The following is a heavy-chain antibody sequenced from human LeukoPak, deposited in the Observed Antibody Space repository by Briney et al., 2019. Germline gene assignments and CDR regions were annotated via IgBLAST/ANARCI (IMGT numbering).Heavy chain of an antibody. J-gene: IGHJ4*02. CDR1: GFTFSSYW. CDR3: ARVPSIVATIIYFDY. V-gene: IGHV3-7*01. Sequence: GGSLRLSCAASGFTFSSYWMSWVRQAPGKGLEWVANIKQDGSEKYYVDSVKGRFTISRDNAKDTLYLQMNSLRAEAPAVYYYARVPSIVATIIYFDYWCQGPLVTVSS. CDR2: IKQDGSEK. D-gene: IGHD5-12*01.